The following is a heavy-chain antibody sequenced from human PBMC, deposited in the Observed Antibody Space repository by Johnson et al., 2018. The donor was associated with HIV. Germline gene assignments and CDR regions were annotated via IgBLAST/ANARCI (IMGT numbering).Heavy chain of an antibody. CDR3: ARDKGIAAAATDDAFDI. CDR1: GFTFSSYD. CDR2: IGTAGDT. D-gene: IGHD6-13*01. V-gene: IGHV3-13*01. Sequence: MQLVESGGGLVQPGGSLRLSCAASGFTFSSYDMHWVRQATGKGLEWVSAIGTAGDTYYPGSVKGRFTISRENAKNSLYLQMNSLRAEDTAVYYCARDKGIAAAATDDAFDIWGQGTMVTVSS. J-gene: IGHJ3*02.